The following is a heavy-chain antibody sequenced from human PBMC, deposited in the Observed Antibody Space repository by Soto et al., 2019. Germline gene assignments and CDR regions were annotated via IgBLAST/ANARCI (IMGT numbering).Heavy chain of an antibody. V-gene: IGHV3-23*01. Sequence: EVQLLESGGGLVQPGGSLRLSCAASGFTFSSYAMSWVRQAPGKGLEWVSAISGSGGSTYYADSVKGRFTISRDNSKNTLYLQMSSLRAEDTAVYYCAKRNGVPPYCGGDCYPDYWGQGTLVTVSS. D-gene: IGHD2-21*02. CDR3: AKRNGVPPYCGGDCYPDY. CDR2: ISGSGGST. CDR1: GFTFSSYA. J-gene: IGHJ4*02.